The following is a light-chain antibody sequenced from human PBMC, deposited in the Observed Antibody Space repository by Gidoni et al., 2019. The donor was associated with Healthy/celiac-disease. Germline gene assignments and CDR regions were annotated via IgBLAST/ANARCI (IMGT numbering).Light chain of an antibody. V-gene: IGKV1-5*03. CDR2: KTS. CDR3: QQYNSYFLA. CDR1: QGISVV. J-gene: IGKJ1*01. Sequence: DIQMTQPPSTLSASVEDRVTITCRACQGISVVLAWYQQRPGKAPKLLIYKTSTLASVVPSWFSGSGCGTEFTLTISSLQHDDFATYYCQQYNSYFLAFXHXTKVEIK.